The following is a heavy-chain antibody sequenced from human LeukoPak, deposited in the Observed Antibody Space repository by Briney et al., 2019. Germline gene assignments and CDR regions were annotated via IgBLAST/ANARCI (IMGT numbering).Heavy chain of an antibody. CDR2: IYYSGST. CDR3: ARGSDFGDF. CDR1: GGSISSYY. Sequence: SETLSLTCTVSGGSISSYYWSWIRQPPGKGLGWIGYIYYSGSTSYNPSLKGRVTMSVDTSKNQFSLRLSSVTAADTAVYYCARGSDFGDFWGQGTLVTVSS. J-gene: IGHJ4*02. D-gene: IGHD4-17*01. V-gene: IGHV4-59*01.